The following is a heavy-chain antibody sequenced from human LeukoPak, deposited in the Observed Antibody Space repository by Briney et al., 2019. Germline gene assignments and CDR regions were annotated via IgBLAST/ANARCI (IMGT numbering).Heavy chain of an antibody. CDR3: AELGITMIGGV. CDR2: ISSSRSYI. CDR1: GFSFSSYS. J-gene: IGHJ6*04. Sequence: GGSLRLSCAASGFSFSSYSMNWVRQAPGKGLEWVSSISSSRSYIYYADSVKGRFTISRDNAKNSLYLQMNSLRAEDTAVYYCAELGITMIGGVWGKGTTVTISS. D-gene: IGHD3-10*02. V-gene: IGHV3-21*01.